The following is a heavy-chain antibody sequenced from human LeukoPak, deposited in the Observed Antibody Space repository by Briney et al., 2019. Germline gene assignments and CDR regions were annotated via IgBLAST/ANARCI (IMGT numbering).Heavy chain of an antibody. Sequence: SVKVSCKASGGTFSSYAISWVRQAPGQGLEWIGGIIPIFGTANYAQKFQGRVTITADESTSTAYMELSSLRSEDTAVYYCARTTRIAAAGYVYWGQGTLVTVSS. CDR1: GGTFSSYA. CDR2: IIPIFGTA. V-gene: IGHV1-69*13. J-gene: IGHJ4*02. D-gene: IGHD6-13*01. CDR3: ARTTRIAAAGYVY.